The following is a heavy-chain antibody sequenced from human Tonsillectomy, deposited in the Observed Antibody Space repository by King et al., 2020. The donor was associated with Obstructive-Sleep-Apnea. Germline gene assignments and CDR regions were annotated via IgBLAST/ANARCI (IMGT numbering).Heavy chain of an antibody. CDR3: ARRPQRLAAAAIPPFDY. D-gene: IGHD6-13*01. V-gene: IGHV3-20*01. J-gene: IGHJ4*01. CDR2: INWYGGST. Sequence: VQLVESGGGVVRPGGSLRLSCAASGFTFDDYGMSWVRQAPGKGLEWVSGINWYGGSTGYADSVKGRFTISRDNAKNSLYLQMNSLRAEDTALYHCARRPQRLAAAAIPPFDYWGQEPWSPSPQ. CDR1: GFTFDDYG.